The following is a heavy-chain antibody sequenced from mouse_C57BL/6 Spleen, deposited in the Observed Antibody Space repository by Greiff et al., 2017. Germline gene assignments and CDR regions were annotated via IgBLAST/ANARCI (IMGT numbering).Heavy chain of an antibody. D-gene: IGHD2-5*01. CDR1: GYAFSSYW. J-gene: IGHJ2*01. CDR3: AREGDSNYWGY. Sequence: QVQLQQSGAELVKPGASVKISCKASGYAFSSYWMNWVKQRPGKGLEWIGQIYPGDGDTNYNGKFKGKATLTADKSSSTAYMQLSSLTSEDSAVYFCAREGDSNYWGYWGQGTTLTVSS. CDR2: IYPGDGDT. V-gene: IGHV1-80*01.